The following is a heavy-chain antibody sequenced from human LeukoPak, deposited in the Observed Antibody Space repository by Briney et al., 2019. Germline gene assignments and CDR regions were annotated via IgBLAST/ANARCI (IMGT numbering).Heavy chain of an antibody. Sequence: PGGSLGLSCAASGFTFSTYGMNWVRQAPGKGLEWVSGIGGSDGRTSYYSDSVKGRFAISRDSSKNTMYLQMSSLRAEDTAVYYCARSLFWDILAPGAFDIWGQGTMVTVSS. CDR2: IGGSDGRTS. V-gene: IGHV3-23*01. J-gene: IGHJ3*02. CDR1: GFTFSTYG. D-gene: IGHD3-9*01. CDR3: ARSLFWDILAPGAFDI.